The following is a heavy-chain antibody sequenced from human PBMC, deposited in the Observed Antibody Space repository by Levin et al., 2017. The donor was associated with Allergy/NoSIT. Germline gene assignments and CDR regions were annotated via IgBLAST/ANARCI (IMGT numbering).Heavy chain of an antibody. J-gene: IGHJ6*02. Sequence: SETLSLTCTVSGGSISSYYWSWIRQPPGKGLEWIGYIYYSGSTNYNPSLKSRVTISVDTSKNQFSLKLSSVTAADTAVYYCARGQGGSYYSYYYGMDVWGQGTTVTVSS. CDR3: ARGQGGSYYSYYYGMDV. CDR2: IYYSGST. CDR1: GGSISSYY. D-gene: IGHD1-26*01. V-gene: IGHV4-59*01.